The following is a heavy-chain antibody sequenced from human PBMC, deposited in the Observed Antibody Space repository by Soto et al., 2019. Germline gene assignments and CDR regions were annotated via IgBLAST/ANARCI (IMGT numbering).Heavy chain of an antibody. CDR1: GGSISSSSYY. V-gene: IGHV4-39*01. Sequence: QLQLQESGPGLVKPSETLSLTCTVSGGSISSSSYYWGWIRQPPGKGLEWIGSIYYSGSTYYNPSLKSRVTISVDTSKNQFSLKLSSVTAADTAVYYCPRLLLPHNWFDPWGQGTLVTVSS. J-gene: IGHJ5*02. CDR2: IYYSGST. D-gene: IGHD2-15*01. CDR3: PRLLLPHNWFDP.